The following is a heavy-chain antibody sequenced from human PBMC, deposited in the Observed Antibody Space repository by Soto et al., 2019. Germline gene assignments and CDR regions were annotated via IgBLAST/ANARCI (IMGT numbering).Heavy chain of an antibody. V-gene: IGHV1-69*01. CDR2: IIPIFGTA. CDR1: GGTFSSYA. CDR3: ARDRGYCSGGSCHSFDY. D-gene: IGHD2-15*01. Sequence: QVQLVQSGAEVKKPGSSVKVSCNASGGTFSSYAISWVRQAPGQGLEWMGGIIPIFGTANYAQKFQGRVTITADESTSTAYMELSSLRSEDTAVYYCARDRGYCSGGSCHSFDYWGQGTLVTVSS. J-gene: IGHJ4*02.